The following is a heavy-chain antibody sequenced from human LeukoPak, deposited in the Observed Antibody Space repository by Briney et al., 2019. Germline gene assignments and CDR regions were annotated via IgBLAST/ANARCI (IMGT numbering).Heavy chain of an antibody. V-gene: IGHV3-74*01. Sequence: GGSLRLSCEVSGFTFSGHWMHWVRQRPGKGLEWVSRIDSYGTLRTNADSVKGRFTISRDNAKNTLYLQMNSLRAEDTAVYYCAELGITMIGGVWGKGTTVTISS. J-gene: IGHJ6*04. D-gene: IGHD3-10*02. CDR2: IDSYGTLR. CDR1: GFTFSGHW. CDR3: AELGITMIGGV.